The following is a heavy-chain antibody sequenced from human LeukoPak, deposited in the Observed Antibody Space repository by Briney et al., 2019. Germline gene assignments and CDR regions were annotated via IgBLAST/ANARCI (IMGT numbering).Heavy chain of an antibody. D-gene: IGHD5-18*01. Sequence: SETLSLTCTVSGDSISSSSYYWGWIRQPPGKGLEWIGSIYYRGSTYYNPSLKSRVTMSVDTSKTQFSLKLSSVTAADTAVYYCARHGALYSYGSTRGWFDPWGQGTLVTVSS. J-gene: IGHJ5*02. CDR2: IYYRGST. CDR1: GDSISSSSYY. V-gene: IGHV4-39*07. CDR3: ARHGALYSYGSTRGWFDP.